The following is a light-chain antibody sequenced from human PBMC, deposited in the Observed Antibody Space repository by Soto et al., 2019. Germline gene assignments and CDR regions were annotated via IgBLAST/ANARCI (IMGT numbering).Light chain of an antibody. J-gene: IGLJ3*02. Sequence: QSALTQPASVSGSPGQSITISCTGTSSDVGGYNYVSWYQQHPGKAPKVMIYEVSNRPSGVSHRFSGSKSGNTASLTISGLQAEDEADYYCTSYASSSTWVFGGGTKLTVL. CDR1: SSDVGGYNY. V-gene: IGLV2-14*01. CDR3: TSYASSSTWV. CDR2: EVS.